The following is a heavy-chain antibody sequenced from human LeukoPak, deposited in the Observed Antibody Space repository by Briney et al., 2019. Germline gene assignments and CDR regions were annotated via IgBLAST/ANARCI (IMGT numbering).Heavy chain of an antibody. Sequence: GRSLRLSCAAAGFTFSRYPMHWGRQASGKGLEWVAVISYDGSNIYYTDSVSGRFTISRDNSKNTLYLQMNSLRAEDTTVYYCARDSFGLDYWGQGTRVTVSS. CDR2: ISYDGSNI. J-gene: IGHJ4*02. V-gene: IGHV3-30-3*01. CDR3: ARDSFGLDY. D-gene: IGHD5-18*01. CDR1: GFTFSRYP.